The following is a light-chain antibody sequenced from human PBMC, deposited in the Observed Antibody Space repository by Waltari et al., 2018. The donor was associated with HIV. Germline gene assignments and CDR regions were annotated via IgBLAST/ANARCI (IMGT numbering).Light chain of an antibody. J-gene: IGLJ2*01. Sequence: QSPLTQPASVSGSPGQPVTIPCNGSRSDVRSTISVSWYQRHPGKGPRLIIYNVNSRPSGVSSRFSGSKSGNTASLTISGLQTDDEAEYICCSYAGTVTYLVFGGGTKLTVL. V-gene: IGLV2-23*02. CDR2: NVN. CDR3: CSYAGTVTYLV. CDR1: RSDVRSTIS.